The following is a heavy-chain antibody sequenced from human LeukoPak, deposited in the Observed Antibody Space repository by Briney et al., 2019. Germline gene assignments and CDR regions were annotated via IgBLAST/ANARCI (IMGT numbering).Heavy chain of an antibody. Sequence: GGSLRPSCAASGFTFSSYWMSWVRQAPGKGLEWVANIKQDGSEKYYVDSVKGRFTISRDNAKNSLYLQMNSLRAEDTAVYYCARDQRYCSSSSCPWEPFDYWGQGTLVTVSS. J-gene: IGHJ4*02. CDR1: GFTFSSYW. CDR3: ARDQRYCSSSSCPWEPFDY. CDR2: IKQDGSEK. V-gene: IGHV3-7*05. D-gene: IGHD2-2*01.